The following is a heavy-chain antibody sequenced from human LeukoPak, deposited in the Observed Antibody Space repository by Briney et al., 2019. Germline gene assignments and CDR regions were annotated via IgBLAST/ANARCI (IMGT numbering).Heavy chain of an antibody. Sequence: PSETLSLTCAVYGGSFSGYYWSWIRQPAGKGLEWIGRIYTSGSTNYNPPLKSRVTMSVDTSKNQFSLKLSSVTAADTAVYYCAGGHRENGVLGWGYYYDSSGYYYDYWGQGTLVTVSS. D-gene: IGHD3-22*01. CDR1: GGSFSGYY. J-gene: IGHJ4*02. V-gene: IGHV4-59*10. CDR2: IYTSGST. CDR3: AGGHRENGVLGWGYYYDSSGYYYDY.